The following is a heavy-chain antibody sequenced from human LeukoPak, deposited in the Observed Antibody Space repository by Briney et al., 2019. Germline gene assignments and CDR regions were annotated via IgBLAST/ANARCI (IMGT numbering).Heavy chain of an antibody. CDR2: ISGSASST. J-gene: IGHJ4*02. CDR3: ARGAEYYYDSSGYYAHTYYFDY. CDR1: GFTFSNYA. Sequence: GGSLRLSCAASGFTFSNYAMSWVRQAPGKGLEWVSAISGSASSTYHADSVKGRFTISRDNSKNTLYLQMNSLRAEDTAVYYCARGAEYYYDSSGYYAHTYYFDYWGQGTLVTVSS. V-gene: IGHV3-23*01. D-gene: IGHD3-22*01.